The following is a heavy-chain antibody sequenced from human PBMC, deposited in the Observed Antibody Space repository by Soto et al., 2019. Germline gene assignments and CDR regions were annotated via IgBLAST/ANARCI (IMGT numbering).Heavy chain of an antibody. J-gene: IGHJ3*01. D-gene: IGHD3-10*01. CDR3: ARVPRFFGRDAFDF. CDR2: ISGFSAGSAST. CDR1: GFTFNSYA. V-gene: IGHV3-23*01. Sequence: EVQLLESGGGLVQPGGSLRLSCAASGFTFNSYAMHWVRQAPGKGLEWVSGISGFSAGSASTYFADSVKGRFNISRDNSNNTLYLQMNNLRAEDTALYYCARVPRFFGRDAFDFLGHGTLVTVSS.